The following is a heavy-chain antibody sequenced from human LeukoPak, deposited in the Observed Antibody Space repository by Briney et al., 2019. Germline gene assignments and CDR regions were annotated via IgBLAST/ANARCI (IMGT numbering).Heavy chain of an antibody. CDR1: GYTFTGYY. V-gene: IGHV1-18*04. Sequence: ASVKVSCKASGYTFTGYYMRWVRQAPGQGLEWMGWISAYNGNTNYAQKLQGRVTMTTDTSTSTAYMELRSLRSDDTAVYYCARGAVAGVFDYWGQGTLVTVSS. CDR3: ARGAVAGVFDY. D-gene: IGHD6-19*01. J-gene: IGHJ4*02. CDR2: ISAYNGNT.